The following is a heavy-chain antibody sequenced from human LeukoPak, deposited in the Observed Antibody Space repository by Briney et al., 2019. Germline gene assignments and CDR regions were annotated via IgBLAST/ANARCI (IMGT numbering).Heavy chain of an antibody. D-gene: IGHD2-2*01. V-gene: IGHV4-34*01. CDR2: INHSGST. CDR3: ARTNCSSTSCYFSYYYYYMDV. CDR1: GGSFSGYY. Sequence: SETLSLTCAVYGGSFSGYYWSWIRQPPGKGLEWIGEINHSGSTNYNPSLKSRVTISVDTSKNQSSLKLSSVTAADTAVYYCARTNCSSTSCYFSYYYYYMDVWGKGTTVTVSS. J-gene: IGHJ6*03.